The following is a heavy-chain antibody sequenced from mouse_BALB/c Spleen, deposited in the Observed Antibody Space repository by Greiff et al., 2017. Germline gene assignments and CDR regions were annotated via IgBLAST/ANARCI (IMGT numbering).Heavy chain of an antibody. J-gene: IGHJ1*01. CDR2: ISYSGST. D-gene: IGHD1-1*01. V-gene: IGHV3-2*02. CDR1: GYSITSDYA. Sequence: VQLKQSGPGLVKPSQSLSLTCTVTGYSITSDYAWNWIRQFPGNKLEWMGYISYSGSTSYNPSLKSRISITRDTSKNQFFLQLNSVTTEDTATYYCAREAYYYGSLWDFDVWGAGTTVTVSS. CDR3: AREAYYYGSLWDFDV.